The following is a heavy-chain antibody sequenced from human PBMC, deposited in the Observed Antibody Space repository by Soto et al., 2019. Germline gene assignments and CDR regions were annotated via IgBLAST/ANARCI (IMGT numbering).Heavy chain of an antibody. J-gene: IGHJ5*02. CDR2: IDWDDDK. V-gene: IGHV2-70*17. CDR1: GFSLSTTGMC. CDR3: ARSFRTSYSGPGSYSWFDP. Sequence: SGPTLVNPTQTLTLTCTFSGFSLSTTGMCVSWIRQPPGKALEWLARIDWDDDKFYSPSLKTRLTISKDTSKNQVVLTMTNMDPVDTATYFCARSFRTSYSGPGSYSWFDPWGQGTLVTVSS. D-gene: IGHD3-10*01.